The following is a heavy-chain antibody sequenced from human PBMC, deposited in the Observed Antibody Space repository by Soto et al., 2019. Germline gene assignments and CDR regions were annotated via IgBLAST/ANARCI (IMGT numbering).Heavy chain of an antibody. D-gene: IGHD1-26*01. V-gene: IGHV3-33*01. CDR3: ARDFFPANSPGYYYGMDV. CDR1: GFSFSSYG. Sequence: QVHLVESGGGVVQPGRSLRLSCTASGFSFSSYGINWVRQAPGKGLEWVALIWFDGNNKYYGGSVKGRFTISRDNSKNTLYLQMDSLRAEDTAVYYCARDFFPANSPGYYYGMDVWGQGTTVTVSS. J-gene: IGHJ6*02. CDR2: IWFDGNNK.